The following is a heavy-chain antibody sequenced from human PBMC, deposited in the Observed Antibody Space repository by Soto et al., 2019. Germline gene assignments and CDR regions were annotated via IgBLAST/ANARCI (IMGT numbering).Heavy chain of an antibody. CDR1: GDSVSSNSAA. V-gene: IGHV6-1*01. D-gene: IGHD7-27*01. CDR2: TYYRSKWYK. Sequence: SQTLSLTCAISGDSVSSNSAAWNWIRQSPSRGLEWLGSTYYRSKWYKDYTVSVKSRRTNNPDTSKHQFSLQMNSETPEDSAANYCARATGDKGYFDYWGQGTLVTVSS. J-gene: IGHJ4*02. CDR3: ARATGDKGYFDY.